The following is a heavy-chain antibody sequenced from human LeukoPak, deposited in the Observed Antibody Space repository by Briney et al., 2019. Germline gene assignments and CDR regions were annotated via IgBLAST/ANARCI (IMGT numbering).Heavy chain of an antibody. J-gene: IGHJ4*02. CDR3: AILPRSSTSCPDY. CDR1: GYSLTSYW. CDR2: IYPGDSDT. V-gene: IGHV5-51*01. Sequence: GESLKISCKGSGYSLTSYWIGWVRQMDGKGLEWMGIIYPGDSDTRYSPSFQGQVTISADRSISTAYLQWSSLKASDTAMYHCAILPRSSTSCPDYWGQGTLVAVSS. D-gene: IGHD2-2*01.